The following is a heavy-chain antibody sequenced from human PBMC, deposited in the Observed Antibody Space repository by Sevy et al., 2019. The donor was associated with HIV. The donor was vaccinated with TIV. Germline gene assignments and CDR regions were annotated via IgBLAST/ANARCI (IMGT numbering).Heavy chain of an antibody. D-gene: IGHD4-17*01. Sequence: GGSLRLSCATSGFTFNSYGMPWVRQAPGKGLEWVALIWLDGSNKYYADSVKGRFTISRDIVKNTLHLQMNSLRAEDMAVNYRAGDLAFYYYGEYAPAFTPDYWGQGTLVTVSS. CDR3: AGDLAFYYYGEYAPAFTPDY. CDR2: IWLDGSNK. V-gene: IGHV3-33*01. CDR1: GFTFNSYG. J-gene: IGHJ4*02.